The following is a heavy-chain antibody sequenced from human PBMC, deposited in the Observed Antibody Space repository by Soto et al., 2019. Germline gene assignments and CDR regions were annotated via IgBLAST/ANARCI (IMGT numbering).Heavy chain of an antibody. V-gene: IGHV5-51*01. CDR3: ARLRIATNNYKWFDP. CDR1: GYTFATHW. D-gene: IGHD2-21*01. J-gene: IGHJ5*02. Sequence: PGESLKISCKGSGYTFATHWIAWVLHRPGRGLEWMGIIYPGDSDTRYSPSFQGQVTISADKSFSTAYLQWSSLKASDTAVYYCARLRIATNNYKWFDPWGQGTLVTVSS. CDR2: IYPGDSDT.